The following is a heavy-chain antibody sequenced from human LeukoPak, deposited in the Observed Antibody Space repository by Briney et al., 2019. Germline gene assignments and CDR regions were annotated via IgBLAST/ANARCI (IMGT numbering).Heavy chain of an antibody. CDR3: ARADYHGSGSYKPFDP. J-gene: IGHJ5*02. Sequence: PSETLSLTCTVSGGSMSSTTDSWSWIRQPPGQGLEWIGSIYYSGSTYYNPSLKSRVILSVDTSKNQFSLKLSSVTAADTAVYYCARADYHGSGSYKPFDPWGQGTLVTVSS. D-gene: IGHD3-10*01. V-gene: IGHV4-39*01. CDR2: IYYSGST. CDR1: GGSMSSTTDS.